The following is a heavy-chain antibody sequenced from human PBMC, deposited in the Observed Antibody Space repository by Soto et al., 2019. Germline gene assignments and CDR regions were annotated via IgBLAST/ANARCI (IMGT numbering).Heavy chain of an antibody. Sequence: PSETLSLTCTVSGGSISSGGYYWSWIRQHPGKGLEWIGYIYYSGSTYYNPSLKSRVTISVDTSKNQFSPKLSSVTAADTAVYYCAAYMVRGVRPFFDYWGQGTLVTVSS. J-gene: IGHJ4*02. CDR2: IYYSGST. V-gene: IGHV4-31*03. D-gene: IGHD3-10*01. CDR3: AAYMVRGVRPFFDY. CDR1: GGSISSGGYY.